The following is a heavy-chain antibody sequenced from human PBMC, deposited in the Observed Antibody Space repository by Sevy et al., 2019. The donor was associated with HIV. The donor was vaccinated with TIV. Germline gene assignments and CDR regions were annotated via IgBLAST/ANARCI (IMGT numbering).Heavy chain of an antibody. CDR1: GFTFSSHW. J-gene: IGHJ6*03. V-gene: IGHV3-74*01. CDR3: DRAGTSVYEYYMDV. CDR2: IKSDGIVR. Sequence: GGSLRLSCEASGFTFSSHWMQWVRRVAGKGLEWLSRIKSDGIVRLYADSVKGRFIISRDNAKNTVYLQMNNLRAEDTAVYYCDRAGTSVYEYYMDVWGKGATVTVSS. D-gene: IGHD3-22*01.